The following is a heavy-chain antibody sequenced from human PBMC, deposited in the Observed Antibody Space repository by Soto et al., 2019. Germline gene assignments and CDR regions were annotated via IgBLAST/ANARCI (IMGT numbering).Heavy chain of an antibody. J-gene: IGHJ4*02. V-gene: IGHV3-23*01. Sequence: EVQLLESGGGLAQPGGSLRLSCVGSGFGFNSYGMSWVRQAPGKGLEWVSGISGSSGNTYYADSVKGRFTISRDNSKNMVDRQMTSLRAGDTAVYYCVKYRGYCSGGSCSRSVYVDYLGQGALVTVS. CDR1: GFGFNSYG. CDR2: ISGSSGNT. D-gene: IGHD2-15*01. CDR3: VKYRGYCSGGSCSRSVYVDY.